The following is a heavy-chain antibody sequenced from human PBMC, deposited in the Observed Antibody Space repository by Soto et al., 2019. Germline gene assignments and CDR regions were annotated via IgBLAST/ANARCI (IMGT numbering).Heavy chain of an antibody. CDR3: AREASLVPPQYYFDY. CDR1: GGSFSYYF. Sequence: SETLSLTCAVYGGSFSYYFWAWIRQPPGKGLEWIGEINHSGSTNYNPSLESRVTISIDTSKTQFSLKLSSVTAADTAVYYCAREASLVPPQYYFDYWGQGTLVTVS. CDR2: INHSGST. D-gene: IGHD6-13*01. V-gene: IGHV4-34*01. J-gene: IGHJ4*02.